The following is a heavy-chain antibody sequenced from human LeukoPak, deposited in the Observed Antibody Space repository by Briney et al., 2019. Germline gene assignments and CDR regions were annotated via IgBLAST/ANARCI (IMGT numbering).Heavy chain of an antibody. CDR1: GGSISSYY. CDR3: ARDLIVVAPAAAKYYYYMDV. V-gene: IGHV4-4*07. D-gene: IGHD2-2*01. CDR2: IYTSGST. Sequence: PSETLSLTCTVSGGSISSYYWSWIRQPAGKGLEWIGRIYTSGSTNYNPSLKSRVTMSVDTSKNQFSLKLSSVTAADTAVYYCARDLIVVAPAAAKYYYYMDVWGKGTTVTISS. J-gene: IGHJ6*03.